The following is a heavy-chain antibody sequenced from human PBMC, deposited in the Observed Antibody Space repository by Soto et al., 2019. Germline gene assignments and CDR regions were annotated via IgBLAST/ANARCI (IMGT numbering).Heavy chain of an antibody. D-gene: IGHD3-10*01. CDR1: GFTFSSYA. Sequence: GGSLRLSCAASGFTFSSYAMHWVRQAPGKGLEWVAVISYDGSDKYYADSVKGRFTISKDNSKNTLYLQMNSLRVEDTAVYYCASTLIRGVITNYFDYCGQGTLVTVSS. J-gene: IGHJ4*02. CDR3: ASTLIRGVITNYFDY. V-gene: IGHV3-30-3*01. CDR2: ISYDGSDK.